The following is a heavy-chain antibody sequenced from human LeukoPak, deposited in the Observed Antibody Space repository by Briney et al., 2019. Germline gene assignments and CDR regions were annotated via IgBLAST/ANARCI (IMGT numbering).Heavy chain of an antibody. CDR2: INPNSGGT. J-gene: IGHJ3*02. CDR1: GYTFTGYY. Sequence: ASVKVSCKASGYTFTGYYMHWVRQAPGQGLEWMGWINPNSGGTNYAQKFQGRATMTRDTSISTAYMELSRLRSDDTAVYYCAREGNGEPGFDIWGQGTMVTVSS. CDR3: AREGNGEPGFDI. D-gene: IGHD1-14*01. V-gene: IGHV1-2*02.